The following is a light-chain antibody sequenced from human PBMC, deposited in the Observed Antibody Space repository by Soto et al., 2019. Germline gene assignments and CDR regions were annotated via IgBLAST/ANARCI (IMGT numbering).Light chain of an antibody. V-gene: IGKV1-39*01. J-gene: IGKJ2*01. CDR3: QQSYSTPYT. CDR2: AAS. CDR1: QSISSY. Sequence: DIQMTQSPSSLSASVGDRVTITCRASQSISSYLNWYQQKPGKAPKLLIYAASSLQSGVPSRFSGSGSGTDFTLSFSSVQPEDFATYYCQQSYSTPYTFGLGTKLEIK.